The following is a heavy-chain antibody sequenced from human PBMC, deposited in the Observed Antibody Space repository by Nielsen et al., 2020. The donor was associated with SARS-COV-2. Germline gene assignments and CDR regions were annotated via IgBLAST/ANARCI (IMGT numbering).Heavy chain of an antibody. V-gene: IGHV3-30*03. CDR2: ISYDGSNK. CDR1: GFTFSSYG. CDR3: ARDREHYDILTGRYGMDV. Sequence: GESLKISCAASGFTFSSYGMHWVRQAPGKGLEWVAVISYDGSNKYYADSVKGRFTISRDNSKNTLYLQMNSLRAEDTAVYYCARDREHYDILTGRYGMDVWGQGTTVTVSS. D-gene: IGHD3-9*01. J-gene: IGHJ6*02.